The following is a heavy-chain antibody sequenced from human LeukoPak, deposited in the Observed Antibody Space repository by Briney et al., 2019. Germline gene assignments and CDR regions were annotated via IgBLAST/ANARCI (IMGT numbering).Heavy chain of an antibody. J-gene: IGHJ4*02. CDR1: GYSFISHW. Sequence: GESLKISCKGSGYSFISHWIGWVRQVPGKGLEWMGIIYPGDSDTRYSPSFQGQVTISADKSISTAYLQWSSLKASDTAMYYCARRDSSGYYPPHYFDYWGRGTLVTVSS. D-gene: IGHD3-22*01. CDR3: ARRDSSGYYPPHYFDY. CDR2: IYPGDSDT. V-gene: IGHV5-51*01.